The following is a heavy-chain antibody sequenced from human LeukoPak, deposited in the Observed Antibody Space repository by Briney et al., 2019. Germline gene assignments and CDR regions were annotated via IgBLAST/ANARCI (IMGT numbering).Heavy chain of an antibody. Sequence: SSETLSLTCTVSGGSISSYYWSWIRQPPGKGLEWIGYIYYSGSTNYNPSLKSRVTISVDTSKNQFSLKLSSLTAADTAVYYCARVLVDIVVVPAAPTRYYYGMDVWGQGTTVTVSS. CDR2: IYYSGST. CDR3: ARVLVDIVVVPAAPTRYYYGMDV. D-gene: IGHD2-2*03. CDR1: GGSISSYY. J-gene: IGHJ6*02. V-gene: IGHV4-59*01.